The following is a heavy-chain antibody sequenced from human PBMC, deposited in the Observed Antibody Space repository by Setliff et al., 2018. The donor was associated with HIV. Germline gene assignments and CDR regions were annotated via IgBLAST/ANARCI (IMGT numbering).Heavy chain of an antibody. CDR2: IKTQPSNYAT. J-gene: IGHJ5*02. CDR1: GFPFSGSA. Sequence: LRLSCAASGFPFSGSAIHWVRRASGKGLEWVGRIKTQPSNYATAHGASMEGRFTISRDDSKSTAYLQLSSLKVEDTAVYFCAASADGDCATTSCTNWFDPWGQGTLVTVS. V-gene: IGHV3-73*01. D-gene: IGHD2-21*01. CDR3: AASADGDCATTSCTNWFDP.